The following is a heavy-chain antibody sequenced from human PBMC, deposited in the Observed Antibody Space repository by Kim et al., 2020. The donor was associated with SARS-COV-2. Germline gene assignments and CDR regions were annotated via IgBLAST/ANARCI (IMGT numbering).Heavy chain of an antibody. CDR1: GFTFGDFA. Sequence: GGSLRLSCTTSGFTFGDFALTWVRQAPGKGLEWVGSIRSKPGGGTTEYAASVKGRFTISRADSKSVAYLQLNSLTTEDAAMYYCARHAGSRNYYFEHWG. D-gene: IGHD4-4*01. CDR3: ARHAGSRNYYFEH. CDR2: IRSKPGGGTT. V-gene: IGHV3-49*04. J-gene: IGHJ4*01.